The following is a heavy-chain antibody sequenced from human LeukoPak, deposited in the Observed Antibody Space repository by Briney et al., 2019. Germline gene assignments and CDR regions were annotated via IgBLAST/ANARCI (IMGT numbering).Heavy chain of an antibody. CDR2: INPNSGGT. D-gene: IGHD3-22*01. Sequence: ASVKVSCEASGYTFTGYYMHWVRQAPGQGLEWMGWINPNSGGTNYAQKFQGRVTMTRDTSISTVYMELSGLRSDDTAVYYCARDRWGDSSGYLFDYWGQGTLVTVSS. V-gene: IGHV1-2*02. CDR1: GYTFTGYY. CDR3: ARDRWGDSSGYLFDY. J-gene: IGHJ4*02.